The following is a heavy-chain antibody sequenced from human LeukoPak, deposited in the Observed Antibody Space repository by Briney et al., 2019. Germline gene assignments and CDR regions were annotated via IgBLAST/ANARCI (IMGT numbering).Heavy chain of an antibody. D-gene: IGHD6-19*01. CDR2: ISSSGSTI. V-gene: IGHV3-48*03. J-gene: IGHJ4*02. CDR1: GFTFSSYE. CDR3: ARRLPVAAYFDY. Sequence: PGGSLRLSCAASGFTFSSYEMNWVRQAPGKGLEWVSYISSSGSTIYYADSVKGRFTISRDNAKNSLYLQMNSLRAEDTAFYFCARRLPVAAYFDYWGQGTLVTVSS.